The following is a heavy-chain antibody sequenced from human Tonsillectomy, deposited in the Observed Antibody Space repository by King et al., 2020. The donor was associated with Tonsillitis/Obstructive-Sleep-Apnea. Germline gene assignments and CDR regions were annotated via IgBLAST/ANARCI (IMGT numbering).Heavy chain of an antibody. Sequence: VQLVESGGGLVKPGRSLRLSSTASGFTFGDYAMTWFRQAPGQGLEWVGFLRSKAYGGTTQYAASVKGRFTISRDDSKSIAYLQMNSLKTEDTAVYYCTREREVGGDSRGFDYWGQGTLVTVSS. CDR2: LRSKAYGGTT. D-gene: IGHD3-22*01. CDR3: TREREVGGDSRGFDY. CDR1: GFTFGDYA. J-gene: IGHJ4*02. V-gene: IGHV3-49*05.